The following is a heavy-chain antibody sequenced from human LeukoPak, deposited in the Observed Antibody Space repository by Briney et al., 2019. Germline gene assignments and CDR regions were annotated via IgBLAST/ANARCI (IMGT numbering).Heavy chain of an antibody. V-gene: IGHV4-34*01. CDR1: GGSFSGYY. CDR3: ARGSWPVDYDILTTNWFDP. D-gene: IGHD3-9*01. J-gene: IGHJ5*02. Sequence: SETLSLTCAVYGGSFSGYYWSWIRQPPGKGLEWIGEINHSGSTNYNPSLKSRVTISVDTSKNQFSLKLSSVTAADTAVYYCARGSWPVDYDILTTNWFDPWGQGTLVTVSS. CDR2: INHSGST.